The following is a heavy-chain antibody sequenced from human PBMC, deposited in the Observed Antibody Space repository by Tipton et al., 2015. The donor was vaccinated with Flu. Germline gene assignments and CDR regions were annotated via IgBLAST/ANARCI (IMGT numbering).Heavy chain of an antibody. CDR1: GDSVNSDYY. J-gene: IGHJ5*02. D-gene: IGHD4-11*01. V-gene: IGHV4-38-2*02. CDR2: IFHTGST. CDR3: VRRDYSNYVSEPKNWFDP. Sequence: TLSLTCTLSGDSVNSDYYWGWIRQPPGKGLEWIGNIFHTGSTYHNPSLKSRVTISVDTSKNQISMRVFYVTAADTAVYYCVRRDYSNYVSEPKNWFDPWGQGTLVTVSS.